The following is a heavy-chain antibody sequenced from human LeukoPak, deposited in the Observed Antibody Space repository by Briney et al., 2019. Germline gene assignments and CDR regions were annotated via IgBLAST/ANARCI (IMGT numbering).Heavy chain of an antibody. V-gene: IGHV5-51*01. J-gene: IGHJ5*01. CDR2: IYPGDSDT. D-gene: IGHD2-15*01. CDR1: GYSFTSYW. Sequence: GESLKISCKGSGYSFTSYWIGWVRQMPGKGLEWMGIIYPGDSDTRYSPSFQGQVTISADKSISTAYLQWSSLKASDTAMYYCARGGIDCSGGSCYLVWFDSWGQGTLVTVSS. CDR3: ARGGIDCSGGSCYLVWFDS.